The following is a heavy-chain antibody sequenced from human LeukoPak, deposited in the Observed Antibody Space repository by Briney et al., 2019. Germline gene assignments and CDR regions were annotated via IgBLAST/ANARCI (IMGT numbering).Heavy chain of an antibody. CDR1: VFTFVRYT. Sequence: GGSLRLSCAASVFTFVRYTMTCVRHAPGKGVEWVSAINGGVDTTYYTDSVKGRFTISRDKSKNTMYLQMNRLRAEDTGLYGCAKALETYGYMRFDFWGQGTLVSVSS. D-gene: IGHD5-18*01. V-gene: IGHV3-23*01. J-gene: IGHJ4*02. CDR3: AKALETYGYMRFDF. CDR2: INGGVDTT.